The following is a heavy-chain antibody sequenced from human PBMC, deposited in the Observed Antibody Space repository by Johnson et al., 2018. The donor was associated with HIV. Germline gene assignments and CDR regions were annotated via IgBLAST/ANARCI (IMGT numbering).Heavy chain of an antibody. D-gene: IGHD6-13*01. Sequence: QVQLVESGGGVVQPGRSLRLSCAASGFTFSSYAMHCVRQAPGQGLEWVAVISYDGSKKFYADSVKVRFTISRDNSKTKLYLQMNSLRAEDTAVYDCAREGAAAGPTDAFDIWGQGTMVTVSS. CDR2: ISYDGSKK. CDR3: AREGAAAGPTDAFDI. CDR1: GFTFSSYA. J-gene: IGHJ3*02. V-gene: IGHV3-30-3*01.